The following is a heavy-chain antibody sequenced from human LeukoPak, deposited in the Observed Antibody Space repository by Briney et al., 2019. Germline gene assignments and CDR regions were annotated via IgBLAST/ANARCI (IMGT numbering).Heavy chain of an antibody. J-gene: IGHJ6*03. Sequence: GGSLRLSCAASGFTFHNAWMTWVRQAPGKGLEWVSHISSSGSIIYYADSVKGRFTISRDNAKNSLYLQMNSLRAEDTAVYYCARRNSYYYYLDVWGKRTTVTISS. CDR3: ARRNSYYYYLDV. V-gene: IGHV3-11*01. CDR2: ISSSGSII. CDR1: GFTFHNAW.